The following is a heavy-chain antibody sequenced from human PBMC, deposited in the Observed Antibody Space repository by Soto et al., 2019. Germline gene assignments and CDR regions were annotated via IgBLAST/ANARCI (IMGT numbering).Heavy chain of an antibody. CDR2: VHSDFKT. CDR3: VRVAPPDPGWFRGAH. Sequence: EVRLVETGGGLMQPGGSLRLSCAGSGFSFGFYHMSWVRQAPGKGLEWVSAVHSDFKTYYSDSVKGRFTVSRDNSRNTLFLKMHSRGADDTAMYFCVRVAPPDPGWFRGAHWGEEPLVPVPS. V-gene: IGHV3-53*02. D-gene: IGHD3-10*01. J-gene: IGHJ4*02. CDR1: GFSFGFYH.